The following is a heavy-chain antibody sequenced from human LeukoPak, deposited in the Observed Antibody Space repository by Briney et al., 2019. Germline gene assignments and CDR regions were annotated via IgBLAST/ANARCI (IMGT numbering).Heavy chain of an antibody. Sequence: GGSLRLSCAASGFTFSSYSMNWVRQAPGKGLEWVSSISSSGSYIYYADSVKGRFTISRDNAKNSLYLQMNSLRAEDTAVYYCAREGGTLYYYGSGSFPDWGQGTLVTVSS. J-gene: IGHJ4*02. D-gene: IGHD3-10*01. CDR3: AREGGTLYYYGSGSFPD. CDR1: GFTFSSYS. CDR2: ISSSGSYI. V-gene: IGHV3-21*01.